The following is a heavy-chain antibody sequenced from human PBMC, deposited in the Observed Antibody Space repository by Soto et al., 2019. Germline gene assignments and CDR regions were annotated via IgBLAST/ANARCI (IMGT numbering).Heavy chain of an antibody. D-gene: IGHD3-10*01. Sequence: PSETMSLTSTVSGGFSSNYYWSWIRQSPGKGLEWIGYIFYSGSTNYNPSLRSRLSLSVDTAKNQFSLNLSSVTAADTAVYYCGSDRTMGGGPFDFWGQGTLVTVSS. CDR1: GGFSSNYY. J-gene: IGHJ4*02. CDR2: IFYSGST. CDR3: GSDRTMGGGPFDF. V-gene: IGHV4-59*01.